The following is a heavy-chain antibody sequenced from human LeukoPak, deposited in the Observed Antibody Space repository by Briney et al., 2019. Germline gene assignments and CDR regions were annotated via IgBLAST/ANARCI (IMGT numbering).Heavy chain of an antibody. CDR3: ARGLYSSSSTLIYYYYHMDV. CDR2: MNPNSGNT. CDR1: GYTLTSYD. J-gene: IGHJ6*03. V-gene: IGHV1-8*01. D-gene: IGHD6-6*01. Sequence: ASVKVSCKASGYTLTSYDINWVRQATGQGLEWMGWMNPNSGNTGYAQKFQGRVTMTRNTSISTAYMELSSLRSEDTAVYYCARGLYSSSSTLIYYYYHMDVWGKGTTVTVSS.